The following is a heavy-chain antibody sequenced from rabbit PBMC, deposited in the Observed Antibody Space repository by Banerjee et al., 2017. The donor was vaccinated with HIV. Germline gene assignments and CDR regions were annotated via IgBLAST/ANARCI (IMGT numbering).Heavy chain of an antibody. V-gene: IGHV1S7*01. CDR1: GFTISGNP. D-gene: IGHD4-1*01. Sequence: QLKETGGGLVQPGGSLTLSCKASGFTISGNPWMCWVRQAPGKGLEWIGCNYIGSGSTDYASWVNGRFTISSHNAQNTLYLQLNSLTAADTATYFCVRVATYYSGGWYYFNLWGPGTLVT. J-gene: IGHJ4*01. CDR3: VRVATYYSGGWYYFNL. CDR2: NYIGSGST.